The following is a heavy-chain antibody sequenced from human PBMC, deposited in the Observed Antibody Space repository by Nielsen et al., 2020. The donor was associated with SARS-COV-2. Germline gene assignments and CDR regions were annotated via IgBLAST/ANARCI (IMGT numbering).Heavy chain of an antibody. CDR3: EKETPTTTYYDYVWGRRGFDY. Sequence: SLTISCSSSGFTFVAYAMHLVRPAPGQVLELVSGISCNSGSIGYADSVKGRFTISRDNAKNSLYLKMNSLRAEDTALYYCEKETPTTTYYDYVWGRRGFDYWGQGTLVTVSS. D-gene: IGHD3-16*01. CDR2: ISCNSGSI. V-gene: IGHV3-9*01. J-gene: IGHJ4*02. CDR1: GFTFVAYA.